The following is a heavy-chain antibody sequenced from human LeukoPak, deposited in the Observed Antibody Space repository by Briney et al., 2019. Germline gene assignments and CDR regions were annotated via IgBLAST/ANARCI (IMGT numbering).Heavy chain of an antibody. CDR2: ISGDGGST. V-gene: IGHV3-43*02. CDR1: GFTFDNYA. J-gene: IGHJ6*02. D-gene: IGHD2-21*02. Sequence: GGSLRLSCAASGFTFDNYAMHWVRQAPGKGLEWVSLISGDGGSTYYADSVKGRFTIPRDNSKNSLYLQMNSLRTEDTALYYCAKDYCGGDCYPSYYYYGMDVWGQGTTVTVSS. CDR3: AKDYCGGDCYPSYYYYGMDV.